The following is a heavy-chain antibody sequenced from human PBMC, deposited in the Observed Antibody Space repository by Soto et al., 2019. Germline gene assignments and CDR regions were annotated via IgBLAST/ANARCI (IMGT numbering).Heavy chain of an antibody. D-gene: IGHD3-10*01. CDR1: GFTFSSYG. CDR2: IWYDGSNK. Sequence: GSLRLSCAASGFTFSSYGMHWVRQAPGKGLEWVAVIWYDGSNKYYADSVKGRFTISRDNSKDTLYLQMNSLRAEDTAVYYCARGPSGINYYGMDVWGQGTTVTVSS. J-gene: IGHJ6*02. V-gene: IGHV3-33*01. CDR3: ARGPSGINYYGMDV.